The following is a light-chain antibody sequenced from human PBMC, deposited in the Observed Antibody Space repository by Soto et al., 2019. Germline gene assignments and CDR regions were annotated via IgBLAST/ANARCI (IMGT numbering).Light chain of an antibody. CDR1: QSVSSN. CDR3: QQYNNWPQGT. J-gene: IGKJ1*01. CDR2: GAS. V-gene: IGKV3-15*01. Sequence: EIVMTQSPATLSLSPGERATLSCRASQSVSSNLAWYHQKPGQAPRLLIYGASTRATGIPARFSGSGSGTEFTLTISSLQSEDFAVYYCQQYNNWPQGTFGQGTKVEIK.